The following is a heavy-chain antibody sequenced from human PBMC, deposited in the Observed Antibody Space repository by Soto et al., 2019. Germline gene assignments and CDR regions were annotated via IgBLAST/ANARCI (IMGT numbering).Heavy chain of an antibody. CDR2: ISWNSGSI. V-gene: IGHV3-9*01. CDR1: GFTFDDYA. CDR3: AKDRNGDSTIYYYYYGMDV. D-gene: IGHD4-17*01. J-gene: IGHJ6*02. Sequence: PGGSLRLSCAASGFTFDDYAMHWVRQAPGKGLEWVSGISWNSGSIGYADSVKGRFTISRDNAKNSLYLQMNSLRAEDTALYYCAKDRNGDSTIYYYYYGMDVWGQGTTVTVSS.